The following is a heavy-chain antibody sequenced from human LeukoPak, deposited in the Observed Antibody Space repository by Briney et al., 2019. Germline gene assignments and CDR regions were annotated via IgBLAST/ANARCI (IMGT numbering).Heavy chain of an antibody. CDR3: ARLGYDSGTRGLDL. J-gene: IGHJ5*02. Sequence: PSETLSLTCTVSGGSISSHYWSWIRQPAGKGLEGIGRIYKSGTTNYNPSLKSRVTMSLDTSKNQITLKLTSVTAADTAVYYCARLGYDSGTRGLDLWGQGTLVTVSS. D-gene: IGHD3-10*01. CDR1: GGSISSHY. V-gene: IGHV4-4*07. CDR2: IYKSGTT.